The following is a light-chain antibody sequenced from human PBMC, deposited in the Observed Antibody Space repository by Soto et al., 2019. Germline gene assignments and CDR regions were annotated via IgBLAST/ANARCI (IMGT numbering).Light chain of an antibody. J-gene: IGKJ2*01. Sequence: EIVLTQSPGTLSLSPGERANLACRASQSVSSSYLAWYQQKPGQAPRLLIYGASSRATGIPDRFSGSGSGTDFTLTISRLEPEDFAVYYCQQYGSSPTGYTFGQGTNLEIK. V-gene: IGKV3-20*01. CDR3: QQYGSSPTGYT. CDR1: QSVSSSY. CDR2: GAS.